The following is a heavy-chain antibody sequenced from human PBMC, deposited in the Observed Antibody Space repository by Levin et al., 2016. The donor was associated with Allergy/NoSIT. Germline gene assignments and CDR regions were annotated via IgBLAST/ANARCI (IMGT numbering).Heavy chain of an antibody. CDR2: IGIAGDT. CDR3: ARDGNYRYYYGMDV. D-gene: IGHD5-24*01. Sequence: GGSLRLSCAASGFSFNNYDMHWVRQGTGKGLEWVSAIGIAGDTYYSDSVKGRFTISRENAKNSLYLQMNSLRAGDTAVYYCARDGNYRYYYGMDVWGQGTTVTVS. V-gene: IGHV3-13*04. J-gene: IGHJ6*02. CDR1: GFSFNNYD.